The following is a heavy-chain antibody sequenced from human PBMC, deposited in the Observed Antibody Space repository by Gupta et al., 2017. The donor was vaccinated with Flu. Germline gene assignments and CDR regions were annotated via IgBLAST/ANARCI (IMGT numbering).Heavy chain of an antibody. J-gene: IGHJ4*02. D-gene: IGHD6-13*01. V-gene: IGHV4-34*01. CDR3: ARGLGAAAHLFDR. CDR2: INPSGGS. CDR1: SFSGYY. Sequence: SFSGYYWSWIRQPPGKGLEWIGEINPSGGSNYNPSLRSRVTMSVDTSNNHFSLNLSSMTAADTAVYYCARGLGAAAHLFDRWGQGTLVTVST.